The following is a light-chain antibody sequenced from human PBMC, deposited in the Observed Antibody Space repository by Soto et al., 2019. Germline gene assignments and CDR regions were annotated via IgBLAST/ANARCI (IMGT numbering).Light chain of an antibody. V-gene: IGKV3-11*01. CDR1: ETVSSN. CDR3: QQRSNWPRT. Sequence: EIVLTQSPGTLSLSPGERATLSCRASETVSSNLAWYQQKLGQAPRLLIYGASTRATGIPARFSGSGSGTDFTLTISSLEPEDFAVYYCQQRSNWPRTFGQGTKVDI. J-gene: IGKJ1*01. CDR2: GAS.